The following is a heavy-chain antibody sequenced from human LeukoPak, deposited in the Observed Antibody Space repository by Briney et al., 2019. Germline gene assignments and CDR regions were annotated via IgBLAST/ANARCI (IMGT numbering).Heavy chain of an antibody. J-gene: IGHJ4*02. V-gene: IGHV4-4*07. CDR2: IYTSGST. CDR3: ARGGLEPQLWLRLFYFEF. Sequence: SETLSLTCTVSGGSISSYYWSWIRQPAGKGLEWIGRIYTSGSTNYNPSLKSRVTILADASKNQFSLKLTSVTAADTAVYYCARGGLEPQLWLRLFYFEFWGQGVLVTVSS. D-gene: IGHD5-18*01. CDR1: GGSISSYY.